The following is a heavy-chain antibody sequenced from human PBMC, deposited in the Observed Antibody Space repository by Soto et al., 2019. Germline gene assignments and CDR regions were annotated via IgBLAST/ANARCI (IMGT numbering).Heavy chain of an antibody. CDR2: IYYSGST. D-gene: IGHD6-13*01. J-gene: IGHJ6*02. V-gene: IGHV4-59*08. Sequence: SETLSLTCTVSGGSISSYYWSWIRQPPGKGLEWIGYIYYSGSTNYNPSLKSRVTISVDTSKNQFSLKLTSVTAADTAVYYCGRAHRDLQQLVHYYYSMDVWGQGTTVTVSS. CDR1: GGSISSYY. CDR3: GRAHRDLQQLVHYYYSMDV.